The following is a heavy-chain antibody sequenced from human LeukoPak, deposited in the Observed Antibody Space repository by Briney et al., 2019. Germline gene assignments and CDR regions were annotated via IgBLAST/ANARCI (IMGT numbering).Heavy chain of an antibody. CDR2: IIPIFGTA. CDR3: ATLSGSYDLLDY. D-gene: IGHD1-26*01. CDR1: GGTFSSYA. V-gene: IGHV1-69*05. Sequence: SVKVSCKASGGTFSSYAISWVRQAPGQGLEWMGGIIPIFGTANYAQKFQGRVTITTDESTSTAYMELSSLRSEDTAVYYCATLSGSYDLLDYWGQGTLVTVSS. J-gene: IGHJ4*02.